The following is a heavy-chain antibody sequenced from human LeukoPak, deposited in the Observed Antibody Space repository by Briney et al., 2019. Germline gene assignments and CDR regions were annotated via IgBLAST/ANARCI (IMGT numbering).Heavy chain of an antibody. V-gene: IGHV5-51*01. D-gene: IGHD3/OR15-3a*01. CDR2: IYPGASDT. Sequence: GESLKISCKGSGYSFSNYWIGWVRQMPGKGLEWMGIIYPGASDTRYSPSFQGQVTISADKSISTAYLQWSSLKASDTAMYYCARRPRGDFWTYFDHWGQGTLVTVSS. CDR1: GYSFSNYW. J-gene: IGHJ4*02. CDR3: ARRPRGDFWTYFDH.